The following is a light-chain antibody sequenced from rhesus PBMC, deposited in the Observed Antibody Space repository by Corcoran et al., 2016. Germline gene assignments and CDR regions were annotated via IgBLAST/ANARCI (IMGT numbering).Light chain of an antibody. CDR2: RAS. J-gene: IGKJ1*01. V-gene: IGKV1-69*01. CDR3: QQHNNSPWT. CDR1: QGISNW. Sequence: DIQMTQSPSSLSASVGDRVTITCRASQGISNWLAWYQQKPGKAPKLLIYRASNSETVVPSRFSGSGSGTEFTLTINSLQPENITTNYCQQHNNSPWTFGQETKVEIK.